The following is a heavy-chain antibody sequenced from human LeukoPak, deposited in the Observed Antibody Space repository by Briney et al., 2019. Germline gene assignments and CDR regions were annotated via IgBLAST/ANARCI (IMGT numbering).Heavy chain of an antibody. J-gene: IGHJ4*02. V-gene: IGHV1-8*02. D-gene: IGHD2-2*01. CDR3: ARAPMGTAALY. Sequence: GSSVKVSCKASGGTFSSYAISWVRQAPGQGLEWMGWVNPVTGNAGSAQKFQGRVTLTRDTSISTAYMELSSLTSDDTAFYYCARAPMGTAALYWGQGTLVTVSS. CDR1: GGTFSSYA. CDR2: VNPVTGNA.